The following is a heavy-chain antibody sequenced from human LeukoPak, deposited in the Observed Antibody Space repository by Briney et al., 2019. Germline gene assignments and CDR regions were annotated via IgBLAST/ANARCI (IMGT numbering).Heavy chain of an antibody. CDR3: ARFKGSAPPYYFDY. J-gene: IGHJ4*02. CDR2: IYYSGSF. V-gene: IGHV4-59*08. Sequence: SETLSLTCTVSGGSISNFHWGWIRQPPVKGLEWIGYIYYSGSFNYNPSLKSRVTISVDTSKNQFSLKLSSVTAADTAVYYCARFKGSAPPYYFDYWGQGIVVTVSS. CDR1: GGSISNFH.